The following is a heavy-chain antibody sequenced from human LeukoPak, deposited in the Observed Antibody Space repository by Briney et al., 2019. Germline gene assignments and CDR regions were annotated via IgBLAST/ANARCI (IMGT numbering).Heavy chain of an antibody. Sequence: SETLSLTCTVSGGSISSYYWSWIRQPPGKGLEWIGYINYSGSTKYNPSLKSRVTISVDTSKNQFSLKLSSVTAADTAVYYCARDDGSTLDYWGQGTLVTVSS. CDR3: ARDDGSTLDY. J-gene: IGHJ4*02. CDR1: GGSISSYY. D-gene: IGHD2-2*03. V-gene: IGHV4-59*12. CDR2: INYSGST.